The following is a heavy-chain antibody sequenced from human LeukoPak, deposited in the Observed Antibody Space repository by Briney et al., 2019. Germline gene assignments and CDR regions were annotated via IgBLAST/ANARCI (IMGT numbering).Heavy chain of an antibody. D-gene: IGHD6-6*01. CDR2: ITSDGGST. J-gene: IGHJ6*03. V-gene: IGHV3-43D*03. Sequence: GGSLRLSCAASGFAFDAYAMHWVRQAPGKGLEWVSLITSDGGSTYYSDSVKGRFTSSRDNSKNALYLQMNSLRTEDTALYYCAKEGYTSSYSYYYYYMDVWGNGTTVTVSS. CDR3: AKEGYTSSYSYYYYYMDV. CDR1: GFAFDAYA.